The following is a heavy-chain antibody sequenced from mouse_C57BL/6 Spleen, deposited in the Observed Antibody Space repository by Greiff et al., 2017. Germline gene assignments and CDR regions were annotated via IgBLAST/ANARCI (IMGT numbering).Heavy chain of an antibody. Sequence: QVQLQQPGAELVMPGASVKLSCKASGYTFTSYWMHWVKQRPGQGLEWIGEIDPSDSYTNYNQKFKGKSTLTVDKSSSTAYMQLSSLTSEDSAVYYCARSDYGYAMYYWGQGTSVTVSS. CDR2: IDPSDSYT. CDR1: GYTFTSYW. D-gene: IGHD2-4*01. V-gene: IGHV1-69*01. J-gene: IGHJ4*01. CDR3: ARSDYGYAMYY.